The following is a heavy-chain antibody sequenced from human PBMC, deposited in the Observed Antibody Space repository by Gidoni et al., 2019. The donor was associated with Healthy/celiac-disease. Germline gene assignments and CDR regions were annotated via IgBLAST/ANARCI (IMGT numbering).Heavy chain of an antibody. V-gene: IGHV4-59*01. D-gene: IGHD3-10*01. CDR2: IYYSGST. Sequence: QVQLQESGPGLVKPSETLSLTCTVSGGSISSYYWSWIRQPPGKGLEWIGYIYYSGSTNYNPSLKSRVTISVDTSKNQFSLKLSSVTAADTAVYYCARTLSGSGSIDYWGQGTLVTVSS. CDR1: GGSISSYY. J-gene: IGHJ4*02. CDR3: ARTLSGSGSIDY.